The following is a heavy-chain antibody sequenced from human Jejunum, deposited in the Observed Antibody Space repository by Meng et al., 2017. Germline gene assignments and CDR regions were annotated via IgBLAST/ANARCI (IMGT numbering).Heavy chain of an antibody. D-gene: IGHD2-8*02. CDR1: GFIFSSYE. CDR2: ISWTGSTV. J-gene: IGHJ4*02. CDR3: TRDWTHDTGGTGDH. V-gene: IGHV3-48*03. Sequence: GESLKISCAASGFIFSSYEMNWVRQAPGKGLEWVSYISWTGSTVYYADSVEGRFTISRDNAKNSLYLQMNSPKVEDTAVYYCTRDWTHDTGGTGDHWGQGTLVTVSS.